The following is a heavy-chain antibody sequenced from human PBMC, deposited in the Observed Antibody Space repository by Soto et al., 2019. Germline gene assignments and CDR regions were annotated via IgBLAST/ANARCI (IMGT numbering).Heavy chain of an antibody. V-gene: IGHV4-34*01. CDR1: GGSFSGYY. CDR3: ARAGYYGMDV. Sequence: PSETLSLTCAVYGGSFSGYYWSWIRQPPGKGLEWIGEINHSGSTNYNPSLKSRVTISVDTSKNQFSLKLSSVTAADTAAYYCARAGYYGMDVWGQGTTVTVSS. J-gene: IGHJ6*02. CDR2: INHSGST.